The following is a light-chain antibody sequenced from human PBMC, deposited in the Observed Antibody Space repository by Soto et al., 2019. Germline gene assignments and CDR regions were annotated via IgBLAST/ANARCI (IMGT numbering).Light chain of an antibody. V-gene: IGKV1-5*03. J-gene: IGKJ1*01. Sequence: DIQMTQSPSTLSASIGDRVTITCRASPSISRWWAWDRQKPGEAPKLLIYEGSILERGVPSRFSRSGSGTEFTLTLSSLQPDDFATFCGQQYHTYSRTFGQGTRVEVK. CDR1: PSISRW. CDR3: QQYHTYSRT. CDR2: EGS.